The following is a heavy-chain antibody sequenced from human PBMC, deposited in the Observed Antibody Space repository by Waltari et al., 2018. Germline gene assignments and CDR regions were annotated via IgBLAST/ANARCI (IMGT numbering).Heavy chain of an antibody. CDR1: GYSFTSYW. Sequence: EVHLVQSGAEVKRPVESLKISCKCSGYSFTSYWIGWVRQMPGKGLEWMGIIYPGVLDTRHSPAFQGQVTNSDEKTLGNGYLQCGRLKASENAMYYRARRRASVHWFYYFCIDVWGQGTTVNVSS. D-gene: IGHD3-9*01. V-gene: IGHV5-51*03. CDR2: IYPGVLDT. J-gene: IGHJ6*02. CDR3: ARRRASVHWFYYFCIDV.